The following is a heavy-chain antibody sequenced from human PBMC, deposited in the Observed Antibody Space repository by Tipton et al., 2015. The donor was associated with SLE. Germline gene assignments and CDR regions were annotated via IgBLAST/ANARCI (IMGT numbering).Heavy chain of an antibody. J-gene: IGHJ4*02. CDR2: IYYSGST. Sequence: LSLTCTVSGGSISSHYWSWIRQPPGKGLEWIGSIYYSGSTNYNPSLKSRVTISVDTSKNQSSLKLSSVTAADTAVYYCARHGPVLWFREFPFDYWGQGTLVTVSS. CDR1: GGSISSHY. V-gene: IGHV4-59*08. D-gene: IGHD3-10*01. CDR3: ARHGPVLWFREFPFDY.